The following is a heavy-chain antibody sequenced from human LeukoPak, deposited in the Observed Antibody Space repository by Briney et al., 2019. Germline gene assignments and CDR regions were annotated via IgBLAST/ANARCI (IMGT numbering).Heavy chain of an antibody. CDR2: IYYSGST. CDR1: GGSLGSYY. CDR3: ARQYSSGRLDY. D-gene: IGHD6-19*01. J-gene: IGHJ4*02. V-gene: IGHV4-59*08. Sequence: SETLSLTCTVSGGSLGSYYWSWIRQPPGKGLEWIGYIYYSGSTNYNPSLKSRVTISVDTSKNQFSLKLSSVTAADTAVYYCARQYSSGRLDYWGQGTLVTVSS.